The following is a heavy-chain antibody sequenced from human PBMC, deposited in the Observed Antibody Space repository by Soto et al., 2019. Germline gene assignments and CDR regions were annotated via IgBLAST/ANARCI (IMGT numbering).Heavy chain of an antibody. J-gene: IGHJ5*02. D-gene: IGHD5-12*01. CDR2: TYYQSKWNN. V-gene: IGHV6-1*01. CDR3: ARGWLRTGFDP. Sequence: SVERVCRKRGAWYWFKKSPSRGLEWLGRTYYQSKWNNDYAESVKSRVTISADASKNQVSLQLNSVTPEDTAVYYCARGWLRTGFDPWGQGTLVTVSS. CDR1: VERVCRKRGA.